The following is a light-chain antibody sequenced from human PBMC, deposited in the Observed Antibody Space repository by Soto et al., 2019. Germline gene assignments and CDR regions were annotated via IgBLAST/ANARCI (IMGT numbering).Light chain of an antibody. J-gene: IGLJ2*01. CDR1: SSDIGRYNL. CDR3: CSHAGRGSVL. V-gene: IGLV2-23*02. Sequence: QSALAQPASVSGSPGQSITISCTGTSSDIGRYNLVSWYQQYPGEAPKLVIYDVTKRPSGVSDRFSASKSGNTASLTISGLQAADEADYYCCSHAGRGSVLFGGGTKLTVL. CDR2: DVT.